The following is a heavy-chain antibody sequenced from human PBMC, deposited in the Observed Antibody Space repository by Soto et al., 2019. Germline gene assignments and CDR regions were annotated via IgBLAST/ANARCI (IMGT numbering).Heavy chain of an antibody. CDR3: AQGGTYGYYYHYGMDV. D-gene: IGHD1-1*01. Sequence: ASVKVSCKASGGTFSSYAISWVRQAPGQGLEWMGGIIPIFGTANYAQKFQGRVTITADESTSTAYMELSSLRSEDTAVYYCAQGGTYGYYYHYGMDVWGQGTTVTVSS. V-gene: IGHV1-69*13. CDR1: GGTFSSYA. J-gene: IGHJ6*02. CDR2: IIPIFGTA.